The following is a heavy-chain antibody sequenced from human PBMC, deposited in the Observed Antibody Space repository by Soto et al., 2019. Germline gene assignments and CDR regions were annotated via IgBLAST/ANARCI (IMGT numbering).Heavy chain of an antibody. CDR3: ARGAAPSGGSSSDY. Sequence: SETLSLTCAVYGGSFSGYYWSWIRQPPGKGLEWVGEINHRGSTNYNPSLKSRVTISVDTAKNQFTLKLSSVTAADTAVYYCARGAAPSGGSSSDYWGQGTLVTVSS. D-gene: IGHD2-15*01. CDR2: INHRGST. V-gene: IGHV4-34*01. CDR1: GGSFSGYY. J-gene: IGHJ4*02.